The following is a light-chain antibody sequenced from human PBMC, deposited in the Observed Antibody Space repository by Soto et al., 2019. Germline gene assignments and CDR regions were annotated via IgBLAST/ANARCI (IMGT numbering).Light chain of an antibody. J-gene: IGKJ5*01. V-gene: IGKV3-11*01. CDR1: QSVSSY. CDR3: QQYGSSPIT. Sequence: EIVITQSPATLSLSPGERATLSCRASQSVSSYLAWYQQKPGQAPRPLIYDASNRATGIPARFSGSGSGTDFTLTISSLEPEDFAVYYCQQYGSSPITFGQGTRLEIK. CDR2: DAS.